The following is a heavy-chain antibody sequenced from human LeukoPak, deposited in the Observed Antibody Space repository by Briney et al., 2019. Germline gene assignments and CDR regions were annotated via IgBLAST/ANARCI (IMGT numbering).Heavy chain of an antibody. D-gene: IGHD5/OR15-5a*01. CDR2: INPHSRAT. CDR1: GNDFSDFY. Sequence: ASVKVSCTASGNDFSDFYFNWVRQAPGRGLEWVGWINPHSRATHYAQRFRGRVTMEASITTAYMELNSLTSDDTAVYYCVTTSVTHTRDPWGQGTLVTVSS. CDR3: VTTSVTHTRDP. J-gene: IGHJ5*02. V-gene: IGHV1-2*02.